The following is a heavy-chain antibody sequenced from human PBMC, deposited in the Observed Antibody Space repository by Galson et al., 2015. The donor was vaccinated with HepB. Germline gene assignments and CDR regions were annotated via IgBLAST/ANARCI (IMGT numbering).Heavy chain of an antibody. D-gene: IGHD2-15*01. CDR2: INANGGNT. CDR1: GFTFSTFSTYA. CDR3: IPYCSGGSCYLGAFDN. V-gene: IGHV3-23*01. J-gene: IGHJ3*02. Sequence: SLRLSCAASGFTFSTFSTYAMSWVHQAPGKGLEWVSGINANGGNTYYADSVKGRLTISRDNSKNTLFLQMDSLRAEDTAVYYCIPYCSGGSCYLGAFDNRGQGTMVTVSS.